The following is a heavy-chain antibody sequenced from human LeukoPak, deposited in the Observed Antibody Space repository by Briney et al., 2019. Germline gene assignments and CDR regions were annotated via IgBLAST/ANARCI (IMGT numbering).Heavy chain of an antibody. CDR2: INHSGST. CDR1: GGSFSGYY. CDR3: ASRNRVPAGKSTYYDMDV. Sequence: SETLSLTCAVYGGSFSGYYWSWIRQPPGKGLEWIGEINHSGSTNYNPSLKSRVNISVDTSKNQFSLKLSSVTAADTAVYYCASRNRVPAGKSTYYDMDVWGKGTTVTVSS. J-gene: IGHJ6*04. V-gene: IGHV4-34*01. D-gene: IGHD2-2*01.